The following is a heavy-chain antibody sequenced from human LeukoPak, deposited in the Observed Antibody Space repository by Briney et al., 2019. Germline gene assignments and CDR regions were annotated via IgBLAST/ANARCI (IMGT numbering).Heavy chain of an antibody. CDR3: GMSGYCTSSSCYYYSGTDV. CDR1: GYTFSGYY. J-gene: IGHJ6*02. CDR2: INPNSGGT. Sequence: ASVKVSCKASGYTFSGYYMHWVRQAPGQGLEWMGWINPNSGGTNYAQKFQGRVTMTRDTSISTAYMELSRLSSDDTAVYYCGMSGYCTSSSCYYYSGTDVWGQGTTVTVSS. V-gene: IGHV1-2*02. D-gene: IGHD2-2*03.